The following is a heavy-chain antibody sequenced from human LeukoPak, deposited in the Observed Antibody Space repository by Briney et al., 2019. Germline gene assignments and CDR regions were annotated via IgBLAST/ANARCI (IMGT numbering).Heavy chain of an antibody. J-gene: IGHJ4*02. CDR3: ARGSSRFDC. CDR1: GGSISSSSYY. V-gene: IGHV4-61*05. CDR2: TSYSDST. D-gene: IGHD6-13*01. Sequence: PSETLSLTCTVSGGSISSSSYYWGWIRQPPGKGLKWIGYTSYSDSTRYSPSLKSRVTMSIDTSMNQFSLKVTSVTAADTAVYYCARGSSRFDCWGQGTLVTVSS.